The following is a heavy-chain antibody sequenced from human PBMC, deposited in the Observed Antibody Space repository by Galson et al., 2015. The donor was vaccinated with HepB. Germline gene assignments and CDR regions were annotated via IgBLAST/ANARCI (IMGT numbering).Heavy chain of an antibody. CDR1: GGTFSSYA. D-gene: IGHD2-2*01. CDR3: ASNIVVVPAATGPLYYYGMDV. CDR2: IIPILGIA. Sequence: SVKVSCKASGGTFSSYAISWVRQAPGQGLEWMGRIIPILGIANYAQKFQGRVTITADKSTSTAYMELSSLRSEDTAVYYCASNIVVVPAATGPLYYYGMDVWGQGTTVTVSS. J-gene: IGHJ6*02. V-gene: IGHV1-69*04.